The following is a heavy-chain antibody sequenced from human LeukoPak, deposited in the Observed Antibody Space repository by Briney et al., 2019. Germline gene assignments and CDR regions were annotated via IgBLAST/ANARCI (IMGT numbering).Heavy chain of an antibody. CDR2: ISAYNGNT. CDR3: ASDWGLSQLEYCSNTNCYMGAFDI. V-gene: IGHV1-18*01. Sequence: ASVKVSCKASGYTFTSYGISWVRQAPGQGLEWMGWISAYNGNTNYAQKLQGRVTMTRDTSISTAYMELSRLRSDDTAVYYCASDWGLSQLEYCSNTNCYMGAFDIWGQGTMVTVSS. D-gene: IGHD2-2*02. CDR1: GYTFTSYG. J-gene: IGHJ3*02.